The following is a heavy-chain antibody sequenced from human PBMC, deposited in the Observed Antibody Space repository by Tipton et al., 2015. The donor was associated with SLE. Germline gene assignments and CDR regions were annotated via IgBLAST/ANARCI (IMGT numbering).Heavy chain of an antibody. V-gene: IGHV3-74*01. CDR3: ARGGSSWYYFDY. CDR1: GFTFSSYS. Sequence: GSLRLSCAASGFTFSSYSMNWVRQAPGKGLVWVSRINSDGSSTSYADSVKGRFTISRDNAKNTLYLQMNSLRAEDTAVYYCARGGSSWYYFDYWGQGTLVTVSS. D-gene: IGHD6-13*01. CDR2: INSDGSST. J-gene: IGHJ4*02.